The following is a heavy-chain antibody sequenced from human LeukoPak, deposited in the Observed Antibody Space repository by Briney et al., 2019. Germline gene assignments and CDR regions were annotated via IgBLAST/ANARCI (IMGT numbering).Heavy chain of an antibody. Sequence: KASETLSLTCTVSVGSISSYYWSWIRQPGGKGLEGIGRIYTSGSTNYNPSLKSRVTMSVDTPKNQFSLKLSSVTAADTAVYYCARDTYYYDSSGYMSLDYWGQGTLVTVSS. D-gene: IGHD3-22*01. J-gene: IGHJ4*02. CDR2: IYTSGST. CDR1: VGSISSYY. V-gene: IGHV4-4*07. CDR3: ARDTYYYDSSGYMSLDY.